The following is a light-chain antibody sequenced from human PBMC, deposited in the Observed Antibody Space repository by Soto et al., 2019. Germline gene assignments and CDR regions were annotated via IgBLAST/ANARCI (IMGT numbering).Light chain of an antibody. V-gene: IGKV3-15*01. CDR2: GAS. J-gene: IGKJ5*01. CDR1: QSVSSD. CDR3: QQYNNWPPIT. Sequence: EIVMTQSPATLSVSPGERATLSCRASQSVSSDLAWYQQKPGQAPRLLLYGASTRATGIPARFSGSGSGTXFTLTISSLQSEDFAVYYCQQYNNWPPITFGQGTRLEIK.